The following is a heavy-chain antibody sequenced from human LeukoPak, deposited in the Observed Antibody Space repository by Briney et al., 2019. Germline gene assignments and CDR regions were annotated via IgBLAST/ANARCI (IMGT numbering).Heavy chain of an antibody. CDR2: IDGNGAKT. J-gene: IGHJ4*02. CDR3: EKEKSWGFYY. Sequence: GKGLEWVSAIDGNGAKTLFDDPTQGPFTIIKDNSRTTHYLQMNILRAEDTGVYYCEKEKSWGFYYWGEGTLVSVSS. V-gene: IGHV3-23*01. D-gene: IGHD3-16*01.